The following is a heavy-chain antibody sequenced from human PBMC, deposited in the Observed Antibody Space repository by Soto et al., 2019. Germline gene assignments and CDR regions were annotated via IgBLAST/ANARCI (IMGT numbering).Heavy chain of an antibody. V-gene: IGHV6-1*01. J-gene: IGHJ5*02. D-gene: IGHD5-12*01. CDR1: GDSVSSNTAS. Sequence: QTLSLTCAISGDSVSSNTASWNWIRHSPSRGLEWLGRTYFRSKWYNDYAVTVKSRIIINPDTSNNQFSLQLNSVTPEDTAVYFCAKGDNLGPKTGYAFDPWGQGIMVTVSS. CDR3: AKGDNLGPKTGYAFDP. CDR2: TYFRSKWYN.